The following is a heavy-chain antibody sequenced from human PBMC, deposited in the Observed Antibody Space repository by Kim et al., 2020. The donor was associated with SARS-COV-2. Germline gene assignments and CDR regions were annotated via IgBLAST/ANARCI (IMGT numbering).Heavy chain of an antibody. CDR3: ARGRAVDY. V-gene: IGHV3-7*04. J-gene: IGHJ4*02. Sequence: GSERNFANSVGGRFSIARDNARNSLYLQMNGLRAEDSAVFFCARGRAVDYWGQGALVTVSS. CDR2: GSER.